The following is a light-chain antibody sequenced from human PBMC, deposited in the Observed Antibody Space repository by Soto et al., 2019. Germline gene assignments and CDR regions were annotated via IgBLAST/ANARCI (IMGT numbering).Light chain of an antibody. Sequence: EIVLTQSPGTLSLSPGERATLSCRASQSVSSSYLAWYQQKPGQAHRLLIYGASSRATGIPDRFSGSGSGTDFTITISRLEPEDFAVYYWQQYGGSPPYTFGQGTKLEIK. V-gene: IGKV3-20*01. CDR2: GAS. CDR3: QQYGGSPPYT. J-gene: IGKJ2*01. CDR1: QSVSSSY.